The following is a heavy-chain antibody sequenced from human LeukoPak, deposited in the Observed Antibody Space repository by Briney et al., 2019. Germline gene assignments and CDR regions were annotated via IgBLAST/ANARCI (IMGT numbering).Heavy chain of an antibody. CDR1: GYRFTSYW. Sequence: GESLKISCKGSGYRFTSYWIGWVRQMPGKGLEWMGIIYPGDSDTRYSPSFQGQVTISADKSISTAYLQWSSLKASDTAMYYCARWFPPDYYYYGMDVWGLGTTVTVSS. J-gene: IGHJ6*02. CDR2: IYPGDSDT. D-gene: IGHD3-22*01. V-gene: IGHV5-51*01. CDR3: ARWFPPDYYYYGMDV.